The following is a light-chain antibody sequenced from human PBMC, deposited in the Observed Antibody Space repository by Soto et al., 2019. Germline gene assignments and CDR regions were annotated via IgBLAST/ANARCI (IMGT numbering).Light chain of an antibody. J-gene: IGLJ3*02. CDR1: SSNIGSEY. CDR2: RNN. V-gene: IGLV1-47*01. Sequence: QSVLTQPPSASGTPGQRVTISCSGSSSNIGSEYVVWYQHLPGTAPKLLIYRNNQRPSGVPDRFAGSKSGTSASLAISGLRSEDEADYYCAARDDSLSGHWVFGGGTKLTFL. CDR3: AARDDSLSGHWV.